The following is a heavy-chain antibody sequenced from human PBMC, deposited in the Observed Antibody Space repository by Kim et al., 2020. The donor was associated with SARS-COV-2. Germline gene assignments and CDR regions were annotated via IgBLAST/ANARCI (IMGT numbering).Heavy chain of an antibody. CDR3: AKARQRLVWGYSDY. CDR2: ISAGGDRT. Sequence: GGSLRLSCTVSGFTFSSYAMTWVRQAPGKGLEWVSSISAGGDRTYYADSVKGRFTISRDNSKNTLYLQISTLSAEDTALYYCAKARQRLVWGYSDYWGQGTLVTVSS. V-gene: IGHV3-23*01. D-gene: IGHD6-13*01. CDR1: GFTFSSYA. J-gene: IGHJ4*02.